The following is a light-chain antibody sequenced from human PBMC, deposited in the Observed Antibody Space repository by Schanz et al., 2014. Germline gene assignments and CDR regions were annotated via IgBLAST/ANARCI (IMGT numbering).Light chain of an antibody. V-gene: IGKV1-39*01. J-gene: IGKJ4*01. CDR1: QSISNH. CDR3: HQGSSLPLT. Sequence: DIQMTQSPSSLSASVGDRVTITCRASQSISNHLNWYQHKPGKAPKLLIYAASSLQSGVPSRFSGSGSGTDFNLTISSLQPEDFATYYCHQGSSLPLTFGGGTMAGIK. CDR2: AAS.